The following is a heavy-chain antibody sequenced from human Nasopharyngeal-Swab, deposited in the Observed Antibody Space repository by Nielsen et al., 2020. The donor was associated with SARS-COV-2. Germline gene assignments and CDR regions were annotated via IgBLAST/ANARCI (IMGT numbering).Heavy chain of an antibody. V-gene: IGHV3-21*01. Sequence: GGSLRLSCAASGFTFSSYSMNWVRQAPGKGLEWVSSISSSSSYIYYADSVKGRFTISRDNAKNSLYLQMNSLRAEDTAVYYCARDPGYSSGWYSGWYFDLWGRGTLVTVSS. CDR1: GFTFSSYS. CDR3: ARDPGYSSGWYSGWYFDL. CDR2: ISSSSSYI. J-gene: IGHJ2*01. D-gene: IGHD6-19*01.